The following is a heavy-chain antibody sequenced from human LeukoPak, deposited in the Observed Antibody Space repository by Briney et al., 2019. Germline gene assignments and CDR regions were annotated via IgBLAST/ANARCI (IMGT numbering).Heavy chain of an antibody. Sequence: SETLSLTCTVSGGSISSYYWSWIRQPAGQGLEWIGRIYTSGSTNYNPSLKSRVTMPVDTSQNQFSLKLSSVTAADTAVYYCAREKTGITMVRGVITRYYYMDVWGKGTTVTISS. J-gene: IGHJ6*03. CDR2: IYTSGST. CDR1: GGSISSYY. V-gene: IGHV4-4*07. CDR3: AREKTGITMVRGVITRYYYMDV. D-gene: IGHD3-10*01.